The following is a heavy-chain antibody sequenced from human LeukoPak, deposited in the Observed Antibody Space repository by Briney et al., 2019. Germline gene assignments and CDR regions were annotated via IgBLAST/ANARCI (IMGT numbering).Heavy chain of an antibody. Sequence: SGTLSLTCTVSGGSISGSSYYWGWIRQPPGKGLEWIGSIYYSGSTNYNPSLKSRVTISVDTSKNQFSLKLSSVTAADTAVYYCARGRAAAGYYYYYYMDVWGKGTTVTVSS. CDR2: IYYSGST. D-gene: IGHD6-13*01. CDR1: GGSISGSSYY. V-gene: IGHV4-39*07. J-gene: IGHJ6*03. CDR3: ARGRAAAGYYYYYYMDV.